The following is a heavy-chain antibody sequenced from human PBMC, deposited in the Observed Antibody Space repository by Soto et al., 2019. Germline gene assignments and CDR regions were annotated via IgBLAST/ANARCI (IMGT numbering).Heavy chain of an antibody. CDR3: LTDPGEYETF. D-gene: IGHD4-17*01. V-gene: IGHV3-15*01. Sequence: VQLVESGGGVVQPGESLRLSCAVSGITFINAWMSWVRQAPGKGLEWVARIKRTANAETPDYAAPVKGRFIISRDDSKNMLYLQMNNLKAEDTAVYYCLTDPGEYETFWGQGTLVTVSS. CDR2: IKRTANAETP. J-gene: IGHJ4*02. CDR1: GITFINAW.